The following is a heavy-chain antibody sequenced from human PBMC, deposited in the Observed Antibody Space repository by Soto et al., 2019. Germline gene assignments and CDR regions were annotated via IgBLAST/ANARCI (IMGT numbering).Heavy chain of an antibody. D-gene: IGHD4-4*01. CDR1: GGSISSNNYY. CDR3: ARDLDSKWEWYGMDV. CDR2: IFYGGST. Sequence: PSETLSLTCTVSGGSISSNNYYWAWIRQPPGKGLEWIGSIFYGGSTYYNFSLKSRVTISVDTSKNQFPLKLSPVTAADTAVYYCARDLDSKWEWYGMDVWGQGTTVTVSS. J-gene: IGHJ6*02. V-gene: IGHV4-39*06.